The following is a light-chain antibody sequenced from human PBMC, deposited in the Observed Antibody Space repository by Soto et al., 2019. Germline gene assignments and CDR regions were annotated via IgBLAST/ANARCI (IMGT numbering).Light chain of an antibody. CDR3: MRPQKPPRT. Sequence: EIVMTQSPLSLTVTPGEPASISCKSSQSLQHNNGNTLLDWYMQKPGQSPQLLIYLASRRAPGAPDRVSGSESHTDFTRKISTGGADDDAIYYCMRPQKPPRTFGQGPK. V-gene: IGKV2-28*01. J-gene: IGKJ1*01. CDR1: QSLQHNNGNTL. CDR2: LAS.